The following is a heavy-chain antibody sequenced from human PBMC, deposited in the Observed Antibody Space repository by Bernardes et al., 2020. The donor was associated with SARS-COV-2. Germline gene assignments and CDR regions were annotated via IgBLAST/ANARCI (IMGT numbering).Heavy chain of an antibody. Sequence: ASVKVSCKDSGYIFINYGITWVRQVAGQGLEWLGWISIYTGDTNYAEKPQGRLTMTTDTSTPTVYMELRRLRSDDTAVNYCARGGVTSNMDVWCQGTTATVAS. V-gene: IGHV1-18*01. CDR2: ISIYTGDT. CDR3: ARGGVTSNMDV. D-gene: IGHD3-16*01. J-gene: IGHJ6*02. CDR1: GYIFINYG.